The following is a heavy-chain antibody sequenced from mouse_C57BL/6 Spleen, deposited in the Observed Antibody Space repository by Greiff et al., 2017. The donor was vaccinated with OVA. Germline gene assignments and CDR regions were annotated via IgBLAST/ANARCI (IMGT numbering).Heavy chain of an antibody. CDR3: ARERSDDYDGDYFDY. V-gene: IGHV5-4*01. CDR1: GFTFSSYA. J-gene: IGHJ2*01. CDR2: ISDGGSYT. D-gene: IGHD2-4*01. Sequence: DVMLVESGGGLVKPGGSLKLSCAASGFTFSSYAMSWVRQTPEKRLEWVATISDGGSYTYYPDNVKGRFTISRDNAKNNLYLQMSHLKSEDTAMYYCARERSDDYDGDYFDYWGQGTTLTVSS.